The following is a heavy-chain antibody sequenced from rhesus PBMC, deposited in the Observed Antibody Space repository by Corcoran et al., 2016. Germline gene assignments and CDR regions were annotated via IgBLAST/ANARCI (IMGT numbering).Heavy chain of an antibody. J-gene: IGHJ4*01. CDR1: GGSISSSY. CDR2: ISGRSGST. V-gene: IGHV4-173*01. D-gene: IGHD6-25*01. Sequence: QLQLQESGPGLVKPSETLSLTCAVSGGSISSSYWSWIRQPPGKGLGWIGGISGRSGSTDSNPALKSRVTISTDTSKNQFALRLSSVTAADTAVYYCARRGSGSPRFDYWGQGVLVTVSS. CDR3: ARRGSGSPRFDY.